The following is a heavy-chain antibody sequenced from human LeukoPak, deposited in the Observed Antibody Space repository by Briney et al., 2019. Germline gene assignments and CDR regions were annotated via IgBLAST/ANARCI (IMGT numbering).Heavy chain of an antibody. J-gene: IGHJ1*01. D-gene: IGHD3-10*01. CDR2: INPNSGGT. Sequence: GASVKVSCKASGYTFTGYYMHWVRQAPGQGLEWMEWINPNSGGTNYAQKFQVRVTMTRDTSISTAYMELSRLRSDDTAVYYCARERYYGSGKGRYFQHWGQGTLVTVSS. CDR1: GYTFTGYY. CDR3: ARERYYGSGKGRYFQH. V-gene: IGHV1-2*02.